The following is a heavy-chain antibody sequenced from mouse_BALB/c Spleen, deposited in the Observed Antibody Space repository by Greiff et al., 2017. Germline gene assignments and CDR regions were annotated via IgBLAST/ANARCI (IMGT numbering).Heavy chain of an antibody. CDR3: ARDEGS. Sequence: EVMLVESGGGLVKPGGSLKLSCAASGFTFSDYYMYWVRQTPEKRLEWVATISDGGSYTYYPDSVKGRFTISRDNAKNNLYMQMSSLKSEDTAMYYCARDEGSWGQGTLVTVSA. V-gene: IGHV5-4*02. CDR2: ISDGGSYT. CDR1: GFTFSDYY. J-gene: IGHJ3*01.